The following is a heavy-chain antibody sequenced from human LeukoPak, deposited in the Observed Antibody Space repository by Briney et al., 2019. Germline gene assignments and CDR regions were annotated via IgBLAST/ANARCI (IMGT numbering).Heavy chain of an antibody. Sequence: PGGSLRLSCAASGFPFSSYWMHWVRQAPGKGLVWVSRINTDGSGTSYADSVKGRFTISRDNAKNTLYLQMNSLRAEDTAVYYCARGNAHAFDIWGQGTMVTVSS. CDR2: INTDGSGT. CDR3: ARGNAHAFDI. D-gene: IGHD1-1*01. CDR1: GFPFSSYW. V-gene: IGHV3-74*01. J-gene: IGHJ3*02.